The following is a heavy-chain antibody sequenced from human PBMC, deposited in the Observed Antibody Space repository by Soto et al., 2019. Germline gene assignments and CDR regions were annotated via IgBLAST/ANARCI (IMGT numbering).Heavy chain of an antibody. V-gene: IGHV4-34*01. CDR2: INHSGST. CDR3: ARGHVTDTILGARNYYYGMDV. Sequence: TLSLTCAVYGGSFSGYYWSWIRQPPGKGLEWIGEINHSGSTNYNPSLKSRVTISVDTSKNQFSLKLSSVTAADTAVYYCARGHVTDTILGARNYYYGMDVWGQGTTVTVSS. J-gene: IGHJ6*02. D-gene: IGHD2-21*02. CDR1: GGSFSGYY.